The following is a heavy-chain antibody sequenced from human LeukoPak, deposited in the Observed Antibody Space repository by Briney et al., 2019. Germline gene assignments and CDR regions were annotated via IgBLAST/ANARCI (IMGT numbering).Heavy chain of an antibody. CDR2: ISGGGVYT. D-gene: IGHD3-3*01. J-gene: IGHJ3*02. CDR3: ARALTTTKNDAFDI. CDR1: GFTFSDYY. V-gene: IGHV3-11*05. Sequence: GGSLRLSCAASGFTFSDYYMSWIRQAPGKGLEWVSYISGGGVYTNYADSVKGRFTISRDNAKNSVYLQMNTPRAEDTAVFYCARALTTTKNDAFDIWGQGTMVAVSS.